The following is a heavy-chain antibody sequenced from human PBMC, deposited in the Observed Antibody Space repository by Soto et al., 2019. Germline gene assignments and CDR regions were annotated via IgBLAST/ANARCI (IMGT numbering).Heavy chain of an antibody. D-gene: IGHD2-2*01. CDR3: ARALPGCSSANCYPYYFDS. V-gene: IGHV4-31*03. CDR2: IYYSGST. CDR1: GGSISSGGYY. Sequence: SETLSLTCTVSGGSISSGGYYWNWIRQHPGKGLEWIGYIYYSGSTYYNPSLESRLTISVDTSKNQFSLKLSSVTAADTAVYYCARALPGCSSANCYPYYFDSWGQGTLVTVSS. J-gene: IGHJ4*02.